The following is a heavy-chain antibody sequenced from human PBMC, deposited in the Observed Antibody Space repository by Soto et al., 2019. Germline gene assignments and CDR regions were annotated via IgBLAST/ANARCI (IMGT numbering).Heavy chain of an antibody. CDR2: VANDGSNQ. J-gene: IGHJ4*02. Sequence: QVQLVESGGGVVQPGRSLRLSCAASGFTFSSYGMQWVRQSPGEGPEWVAVVANDGSNQYYAESVKGRFTISRDNSKTTVCLEMDSLRPEDTAVYYCARRSGGRSWYRPDLWGRGTVVTVSS. CDR3: ARRSGGRSWYRPDL. D-gene: IGHD6-13*01. CDR1: GFTFSSYG. V-gene: IGHV3-30*03.